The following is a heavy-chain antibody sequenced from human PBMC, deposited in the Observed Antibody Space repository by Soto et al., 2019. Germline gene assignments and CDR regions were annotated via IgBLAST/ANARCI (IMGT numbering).Heavy chain of an antibody. CDR1: GFQFSSNS. CDR2: ISSSISTV. Sequence: EVQVEESGGGLVQPGGSLRLACAASGFQFSSNSMNWVRQAPGKGLEWVSYISSSISTVYYADSVKVRFTMSRDNAKKSLYLQMNSLRAEDTAVYYCASVDSYCYFDLWGRGTLVTVSS. CDR3: ASVDSYCYFDL. D-gene: IGHD5-12*01. J-gene: IGHJ2*01. V-gene: IGHV3-48*01.